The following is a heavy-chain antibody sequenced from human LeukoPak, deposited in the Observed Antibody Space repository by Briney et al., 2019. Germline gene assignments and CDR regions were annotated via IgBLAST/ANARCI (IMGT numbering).Heavy chain of an antibody. J-gene: IGHJ4*02. D-gene: IGHD3-10*01. CDR2: ISAYNGNT. CDR1: GYTFTNYA. V-gene: IGHV1-18*01. Sequence: ASVKVSCKASGYTFTNYAISWVRQAPGQGLEWMGWISAYNGNTNSAQTFQGRVTMTTDTSTTTAYMELRSLRSDDTAVCYCARDRSAWFGEFTMFDYWGQGTLVTVSS. CDR3: ARDRSAWFGEFTMFDY.